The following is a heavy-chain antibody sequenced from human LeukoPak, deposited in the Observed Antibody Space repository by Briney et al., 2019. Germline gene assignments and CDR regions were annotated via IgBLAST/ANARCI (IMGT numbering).Heavy chain of an antibody. V-gene: IGHV3-7*01. CDR2: IKQDGSEK. Sequence: PGGSLRLSCAASGFTFSSYWMSWVRQASGKGLEWVANIKQDGSEKYYVDSVKGRFTISRDNAKNSLYLQMNSLRAEDTAVYYCAREEHGSGVDAFDIWGQGTMVTVSS. CDR3: AREEHGSGVDAFDI. D-gene: IGHD3-10*01. J-gene: IGHJ3*02. CDR1: GFTFSSYW.